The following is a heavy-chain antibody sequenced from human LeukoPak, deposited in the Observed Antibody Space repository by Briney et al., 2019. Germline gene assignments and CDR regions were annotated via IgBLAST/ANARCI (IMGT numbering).Heavy chain of an antibody. CDR1: GFTFSSYG. V-gene: IGHV3-30*18. CDR3: AKDGWLDYYDSSGYFFDY. D-gene: IGHD3-22*01. Sequence: GGSLRLSCAASGFTFSSYGMHWVRQAPGKGLEWVAVISYDGSNKYYADSVKGRFTISRDNSKNTLYLQMNSLRAEDTAVYYCAKDGWLDYYDSSGYFFDYWGQGTLVTVSS. CDR2: ISYDGSNK. J-gene: IGHJ4*02.